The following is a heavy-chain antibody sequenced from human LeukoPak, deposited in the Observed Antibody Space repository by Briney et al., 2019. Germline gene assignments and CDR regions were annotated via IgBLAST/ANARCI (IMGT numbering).Heavy chain of an antibody. CDR3: ARDPPAVAANTYG. CDR2: IYSGGST. V-gene: IGHV3-66*01. D-gene: IGHD6-6*01. CDR1: GVTVSNNY. J-gene: IGHJ4*02. Sequence: PGGSLRLSCAASGVTVSNNYMNWVRQAPGKGLEWVSLIYSGGSTYHADSVKGRFTISRDNSKNTLYLQMNSLRAEDTAVYYCARDPPAVAANTYGWGQGTLVTVSS.